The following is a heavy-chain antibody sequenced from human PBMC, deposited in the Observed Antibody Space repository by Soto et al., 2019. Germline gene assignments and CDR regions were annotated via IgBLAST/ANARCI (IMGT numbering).Heavy chain of an antibody. CDR3: SRDLAAAGPFEC. V-gene: IGHV1-18*01. CDR1: GYTFTNNA. J-gene: IGHJ4*02. D-gene: IGHD6-13*01. CDR2: ISGYNGNT. Sequence: QVQLVQSGAEVKKPGASVKVSCKASGYTFTNNAFSWVRQAPGQGLEWMGWISGYNGNTNYPQKPQGRVTMTTDTSTRTAYMELRSLRSDDTAVYYCSRDLAAAGPFECWGQGTLVTVSS.